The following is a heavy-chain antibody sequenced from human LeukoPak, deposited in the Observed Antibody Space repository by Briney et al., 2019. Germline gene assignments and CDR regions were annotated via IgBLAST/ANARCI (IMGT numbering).Heavy chain of an antibody. Sequence: KTGGSLRLSCAASGFTFSDYYMSWIRQAPGKGLEWVSYISSSGSTIYYADSVKGRFTISRDNAKNSLYLQMNSLRAEDMALYYCARTRRYSGSDGFDYWGQGTLVTVSS. CDR1: GFTFSDYY. CDR2: ISSSGSTI. V-gene: IGHV3-11*01. J-gene: IGHJ4*02. D-gene: IGHD1-26*01. CDR3: ARTRRYSGSDGFDY.